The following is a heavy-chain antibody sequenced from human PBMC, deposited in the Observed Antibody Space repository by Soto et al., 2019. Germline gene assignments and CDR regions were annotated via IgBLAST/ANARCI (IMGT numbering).Heavy chain of an antibody. J-gene: IGHJ5*02. D-gene: IGHD6-13*01. Sequence: ASVKVSCKASGYTFTSYAMHWVRQAPGQRLEWMGWINAGNGNTKYSQKFQGRVTITRDTSASTAYMELSSLRSEDTAVYYCARSKTSSSWRAYWFDPWGQGTLVTVSS. CDR3: ARSKTSSSWRAYWFDP. CDR2: INAGNGNT. V-gene: IGHV1-3*01. CDR1: GYTFTSYA.